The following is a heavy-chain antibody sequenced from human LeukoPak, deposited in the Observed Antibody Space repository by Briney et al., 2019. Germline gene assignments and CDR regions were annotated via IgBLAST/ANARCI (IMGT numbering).Heavy chain of an antibody. D-gene: IGHD2-15*01. CDR3: XXXTTGRYCSGGSCYAKDYYYYYMDV. CDR2: INWNGGST. J-gene: IGHJ6*03. Sequence: GGSLRLSCAASGFTFDDYGMSWVRQAPGKGLEWVSGINWNGGSTGYADSVKGRFTISRDNAKNSLYLQMNSLRAEDTALYYCXXXTTGRYCSGGSCYAKDYYYYYMDVWGKGTTVTVSS. V-gene: IGHV3-20*04. CDR1: GFTFDDYG.